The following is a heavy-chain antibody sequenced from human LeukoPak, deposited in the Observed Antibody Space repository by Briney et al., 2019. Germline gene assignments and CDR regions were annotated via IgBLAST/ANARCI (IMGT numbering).Heavy chain of an antibody. CDR3: ARKLEPGAFDI. CDR2: IYHSGST. V-gene: IGHV4-38-2*02. D-gene: IGHD3-3*01. Sequence: PSETLSLTCTVSGYSISSGYYWGWIRQPPGKGLEWIGSIYHSGSTYYNPSLKSRVTISVDTSKNQFSLKLSSVTAADTAVYYCARKLEPGAFDIWGQGTMVTVSS. J-gene: IGHJ3*02. CDR1: GYSISSGYY.